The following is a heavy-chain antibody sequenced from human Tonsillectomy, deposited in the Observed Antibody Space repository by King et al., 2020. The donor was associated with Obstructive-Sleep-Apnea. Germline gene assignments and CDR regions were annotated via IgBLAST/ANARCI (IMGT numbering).Heavy chain of an antibody. J-gene: IGHJ4*02. V-gene: IGHV3-9*01. Sequence: VQLVESGGGLVQPGRSLRLSCAASGFIFDDYGMHWVRQAPGKGLDWVSGISWNSGSIGYADSVNGRFTISRDNAKQSLYLQMNSLRAEYTAFYYCTKDKSSGGYSPFDDWGQGTLVTVSS. CDR2: ISWNSGSI. CDR1: GFIFDDYG. D-gene: IGHD6-19*01. CDR3: TKDKSSGGYSPFDD.